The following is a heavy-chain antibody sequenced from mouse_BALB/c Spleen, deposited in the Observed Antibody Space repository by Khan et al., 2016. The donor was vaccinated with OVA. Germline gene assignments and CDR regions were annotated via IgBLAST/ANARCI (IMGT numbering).Heavy chain of an antibody. CDR2: INTYTGEP. CDR3: SRDPLYGYDSYYYVMDY. D-gene: IGHD2-14*01. Sequence: QSQVVQSGPGLKKPGETVKISCKASGYTFTNYGMNWVKQAPGKGLKWMGWINTYTGEPTYADDFKGRFAFSLETSASTAYLQIDNHNNEDTATYICSRDPLYGYDSYYYVMDYWGQGTSVTVSS. CDR1: GYTFTNYG. J-gene: IGHJ4*01. V-gene: IGHV9-3-1*01.